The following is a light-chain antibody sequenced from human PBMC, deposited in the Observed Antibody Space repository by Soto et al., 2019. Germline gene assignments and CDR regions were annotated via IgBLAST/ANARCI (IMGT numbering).Light chain of an antibody. J-gene: IGKJ3*01. CDR3: QQASYFPFT. Sequence: DIQMTQSPSFVSASVGDRVTITCRASQSVTTWLARYQQRPGKAPRLLIHSASSLRSGVPSRFSGSGSGAEFTLTIGSLHPEDEATYFCQQASYFPFTFGPGTTVAI. V-gene: IGKV1-12*01. CDR1: QSVTTW. CDR2: SAS.